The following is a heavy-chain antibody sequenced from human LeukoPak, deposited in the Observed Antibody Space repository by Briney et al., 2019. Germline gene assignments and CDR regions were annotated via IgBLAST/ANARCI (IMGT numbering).Heavy chain of an antibody. CDR1: GYTFTSYA. D-gene: IGHD3-3*01. CDR3: ASVFITIFGVVAPGYFDY. J-gene: IGHJ4*02. CDR2: INPSGGST. Sequence: ASVKVSCKASGYTFTSYAMNWVRQAPGQGLEWMGIINPSGGSTSYAQKFQGRVTMTRDTSTSTVYMELSSLRSEDTAVYYCASVFITIFGVVAPGYFDYWGQGTLVTVSS. V-gene: IGHV1-46*01.